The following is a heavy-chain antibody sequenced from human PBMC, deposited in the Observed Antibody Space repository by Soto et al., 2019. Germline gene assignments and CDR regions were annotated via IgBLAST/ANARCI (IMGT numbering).Heavy chain of an antibody. J-gene: IGHJ4*02. V-gene: IGHV5-51*01. Sequence: GESLKISCKGSGYSFTSYWIGWVRQMPGKGLEWMGIIYPGDSDTRYSPSFQGQVTISADKSISTAYLQWSSLKASDTAMYYCARRSVSWYRPTPDYFDYWGQGTLVTVSS. CDR1: GYSFTSYW. CDR2: IYPGDSDT. CDR3: ARRSVSWYRPTPDYFDY. D-gene: IGHD6-13*01.